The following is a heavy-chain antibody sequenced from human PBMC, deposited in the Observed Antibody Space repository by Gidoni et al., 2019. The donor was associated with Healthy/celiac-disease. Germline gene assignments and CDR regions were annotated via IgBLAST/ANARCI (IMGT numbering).Heavy chain of an antibody. Sequence: QVQLVQSGAEVKKPGSSVTVSCKASGGTLSSYAISWVRQAPGQGLEWMGRIIPILGIANYAQKFQGRVTITADKSTSTAYMELSSLRSEDTAVYYCAVTFGGDYWGQGTLVTVSS. CDR2: IIPILGIA. D-gene: IGHD3-16*01. CDR1: GGTLSSYA. V-gene: IGHV1-69*04. CDR3: AVTFGGDY. J-gene: IGHJ4*02.